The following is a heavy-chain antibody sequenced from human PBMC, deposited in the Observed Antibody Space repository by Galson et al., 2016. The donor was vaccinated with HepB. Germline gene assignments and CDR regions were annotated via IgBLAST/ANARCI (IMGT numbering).Heavy chain of an antibody. V-gene: IGHV4-30-2*01. J-gene: IGHJ3*02. CDR1: GGSISSGGYS. CDR2: IYDSGSP. Sequence: TLSLTCTVSGGSISSGGYSWSWIRQPPGKGLEWIGYIYDSGSPYYNPSLKSRLTISVDRSKNQFSLKLSSVTAADTAVYYCARGGRDDAFDIWGQGTMATVSS. CDR3: ARGGRDDAFDI.